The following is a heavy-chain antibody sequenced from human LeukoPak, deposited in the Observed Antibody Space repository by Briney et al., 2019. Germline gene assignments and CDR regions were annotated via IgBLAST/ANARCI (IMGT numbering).Heavy chain of an antibody. CDR3: AGSLDVLLWFGELYPDAFDI. D-gene: IGHD3-10*01. J-gene: IGHJ3*02. CDR1: GFTFSSYE. Sequence: GGSLRLSCAASGFTFSSYEMNWVRQAPGKGLEWVSYISSSGSTIYYADSVKGRFTISRDNAKNSLYLQMNSLRAEDTAVYYCAGSLDVLLWFGELYPDAFDIWGQGTMVTVSS. CDR2: ISSSGSTI. V-gene: IGHV3-48*03.